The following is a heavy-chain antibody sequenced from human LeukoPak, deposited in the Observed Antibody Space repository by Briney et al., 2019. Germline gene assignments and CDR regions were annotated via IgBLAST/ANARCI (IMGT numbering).Heavy chain of an antibody. CDR3: AREGTHHDAFDI. Sequence: GGSLRLSCAASGFTFSSYSMNWVRQAPGKGLEWVSSISSSSSYIYYADSVKGRFTISRDNAKNSLYLQMNSLRAEDTAVYYCAREGTHHDAFDIWGQGTMVTVSS. D-gene: IGHD1-1*01. CDR2: ISSSSSYI. J-gene: IGHJ3*02. CDR1: GFTFSSYS. V-gene: IGHV3-21*01.